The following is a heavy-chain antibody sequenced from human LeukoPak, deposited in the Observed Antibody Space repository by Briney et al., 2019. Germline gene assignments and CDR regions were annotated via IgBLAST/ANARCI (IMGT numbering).Heavy chain of an antibody. CDR2: ISGSGGST. Sequence: GGSLRLSCAASGFTFSSYAMSWVRQAPGKGLEWVSAISGSGGSTYYADSVKGRFTISRDNSKNTLYLQMNSLRAEDTAVYYCAKEITMVRGVIGHAFDIWGQGTMVTVSS. CDR3: AKEITMVRGVIGHAFDI. J-gene: IGHJ3*02. D-gene: IGHD3-10*01. CDR1: GFTFSSYA. V-gene: IGHV3-23*01.